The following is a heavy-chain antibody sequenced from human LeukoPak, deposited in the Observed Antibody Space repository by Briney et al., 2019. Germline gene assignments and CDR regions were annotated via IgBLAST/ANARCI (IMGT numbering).Heavy chain of an antibody. J-gene: IGHJ3*02. D-gene: IGHD3-10*01. CDR2: PSGDGGTT. CDR3: AKLYSGRTFDI. V-gene: IGHV3-23*01. CDR1: GFTFSTYA. Sequence: GGSLRLSCAASGFTFSTYAMSWVRQAPGKGLKWVSAPSGDGGTTSYADSVKGRFTISRDNSKNTLYLQMNSLRAEDTAVYYCAKLYSGRTFDIWGQGTMVTVSS.